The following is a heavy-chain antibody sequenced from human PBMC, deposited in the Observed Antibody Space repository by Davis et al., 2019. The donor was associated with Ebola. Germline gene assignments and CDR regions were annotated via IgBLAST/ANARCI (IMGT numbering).Heavy chain of an antibody. CDR3: TRDFDRVRE. CDR2: VSPERGRT. Sequence: HTGGSLRLSCAASGFTFNIYNMNWVRQAPGKGLVWVSRVSPERGRTGYADSVKGRFSISRDNAKNMVYLQMNSLKAEDTAVYYCTRDFDRVREWGQGTLVTVSS. J-gene: IGHJ4*02. D-gene: IGHD3-22*01. CDR1: GFTFNIYN. V-gene: IGHV3-74*01.